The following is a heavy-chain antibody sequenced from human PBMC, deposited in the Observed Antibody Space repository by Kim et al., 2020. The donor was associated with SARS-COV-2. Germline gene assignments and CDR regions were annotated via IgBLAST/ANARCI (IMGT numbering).Heavy chain of an antibody. J-gene: IGHJ6*02. CDR3: ARVSGIMVRGVINYGMDV. V-gene: IGHV3-11*06. Sequence: KGQYTISRDNAKNSLYLQMNSLRAEDTAVYYCARVSGIMVRGVINYGMDVWGQGTTVTVSS. D-gene: IGHD3-10*01.